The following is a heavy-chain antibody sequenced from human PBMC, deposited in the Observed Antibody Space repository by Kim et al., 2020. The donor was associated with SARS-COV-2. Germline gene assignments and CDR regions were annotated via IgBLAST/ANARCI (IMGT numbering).Heavy chain of an antibody. J-gene: IGHJ4*02. CDR3: ARPYRIAVAAPFDY. Sequence: ADSVKGRFTISRDNAKNALYLQMTSLRAEDTAVYYCARPYRIAVAAPFDYWGQGTLVTLSS. D-gene: IGHD6-19*01. V-gene: IGHV3-11*04.